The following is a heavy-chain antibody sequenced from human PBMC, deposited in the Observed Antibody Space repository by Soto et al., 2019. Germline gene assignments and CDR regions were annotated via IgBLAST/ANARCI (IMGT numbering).Heavy chain of an antibody. Sequence: GGSRRLSCAASGFAFRTYAMAWVRQSPGNGLEWVSGIWGRGDSTCYADSVKCRFNISRDNSRNTLYLQMYSLTAEDTALYYCAKTGPYCGGDCSRYFYGMDVWGQGTTVTAP. CDR2: IWGRGDST. CDR1: GFAFRTYA. D-gene: IGHD2-21*02. J-gene: IGHJ6*02. CDR3: AKTGPYCGGDCSRYFYGMDV. V-gene: IGHV3-23*01.